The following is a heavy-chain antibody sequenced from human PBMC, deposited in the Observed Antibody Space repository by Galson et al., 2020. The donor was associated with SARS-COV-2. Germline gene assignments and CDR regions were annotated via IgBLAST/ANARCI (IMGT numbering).Heavy chain of an antibody. CDR1: GGSVSGYY. V-gene: IGHV4-59*02. J-gene: IGHJ1*01. CDR2: ISHRGST. CDR3: ARASSVAAPGRYFQH. Sequence: ETSETLSPTCTVSGGSVSGYYWSWIRQPPGRGLEWIGSISHRGSTNSHPSLKSRVTISVDTSKNQFSLKLSSVTAADTAVYYCARASSVAAPGRYFQHWGQGTLVTVSS. D-gene: IGHD6-13*01.